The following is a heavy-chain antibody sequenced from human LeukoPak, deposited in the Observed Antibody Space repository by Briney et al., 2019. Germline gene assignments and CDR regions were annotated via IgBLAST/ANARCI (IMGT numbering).Heavy chain of an antibody. Sequence: PSETLSLTCTVSGGSISSYYWSWVRQPPGKGLEGIGFVYYTGSTNYSPSLTSRVTISVDTSKNQFSLTLRSVTAADTAVYYCARISSSNWYNERGAFDVWGQGTMVTVSS. V-gene: IGHV4-59*01. CDR1: GGSISSYY. D-gene: IGHD6-13*01. CDR2: VYYTGST. CDR3: ARISSSNWYNERGAFDV. J-gene: IGHJ3*01.